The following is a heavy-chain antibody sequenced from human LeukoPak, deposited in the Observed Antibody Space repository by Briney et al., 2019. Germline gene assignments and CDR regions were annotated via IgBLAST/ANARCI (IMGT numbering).Heavy chain of an antibody. CDR3: ARETPDSSSSTAFDF. V-gene: IGHV3-48*02. Sequence: GGSLRHSCAASGFTFSNYNLSWVRQAPRKGPEWVAYITLSRTTIYYADSVKGRFTICRDNAKNSLSLQMNSLRDEDTAVYYCARETPDSSSSTAFDFWGQGTLVTVSS. J-gene: IGHJ4*02. D-gene: IGHD6-13*01. CDR2: ITLSRTTI. CDR1: GFTFSNYN.